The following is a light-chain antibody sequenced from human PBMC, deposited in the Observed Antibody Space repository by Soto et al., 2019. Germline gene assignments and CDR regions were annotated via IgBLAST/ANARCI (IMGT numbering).Light chain of an antibody. J-gene: IGKJ1*01. Sequence: EIVLTQSPGTLSSSPGERATLSCRASESVSSNYLAWYQQRPGQAPRLLIYAASNRARGIPDRFGGGGSGTVFTPTVSRLEPEDFAVYYCQQYGSAPWTFGQGTKV. CDR2: AAS. CDR3: QQYGSAPWT. CDR1: ESVSSNY. V-gene: IGKV3-20*01.